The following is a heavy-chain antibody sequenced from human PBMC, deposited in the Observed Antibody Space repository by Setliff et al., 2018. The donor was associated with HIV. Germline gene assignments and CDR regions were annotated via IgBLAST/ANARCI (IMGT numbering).Heavy chain of an antibody. CDR2: INQSENT. J-gene: IGHJ4*02. CDR3: ARAPLEYSGYDYLRYFDY. V-gene: IGHV4-34*01. CDR1: GGSFSGYY. D-gene: IGHD5-12*01. Sequence: SETLSLTCTVYGGSFSGYYWSWIRQPPGMGLEWIGEINQSENTNYNPSLKSRVTISVDRSKNQFSLKLSSVTAADTAVYYCARAPLEYSGYDYLRYFDYWGQGTLVTVSS.